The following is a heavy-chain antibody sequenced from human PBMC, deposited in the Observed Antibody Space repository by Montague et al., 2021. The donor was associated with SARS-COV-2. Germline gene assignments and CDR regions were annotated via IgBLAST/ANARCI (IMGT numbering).Heavy chain of an antibody. CDR3: VRDGGNWYYFDY. Sequence: SETLSLTCSISGVSITSYYWSWVRQPAGKGLEWIGHIYASGSTNYSPSLKSRVRLSIDNPKNQFSPKLESLTAADTAVYYCVRDGGNWYYFDYWGQGALVTVSS. D-gene: IGHD3-16*01. CDR2: IYASGST. CDR1: GVSITSYY. J-gene: IGHJ4*02. V-gene: IGHV4-4*07.